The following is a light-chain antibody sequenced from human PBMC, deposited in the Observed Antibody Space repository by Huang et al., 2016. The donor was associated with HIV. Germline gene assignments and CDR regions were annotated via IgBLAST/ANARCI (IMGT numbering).Light chain of an antibody. Sequence: EIVLTQSPGTLSLSPGERATLSCRASHRVANNFLAWYRQRPGQAPRLLIYAASTRATGIAGRFSGSGSRTDFILTINRLEPEDFAVYYCQQYGSSPGTFGQGTKVEIK. CDR3: QQYGSSPGT. J-gene: IGKJ1*01. CDR2: AAS. CDR1: HRVANNF. V-gene: IGKV3-20*01.